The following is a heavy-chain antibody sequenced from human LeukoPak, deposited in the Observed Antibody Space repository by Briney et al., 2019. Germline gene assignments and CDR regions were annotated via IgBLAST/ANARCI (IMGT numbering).Heavy chain of an antibody. CDR2: ISAYNGDT. D-gene: IGHD2-2*02. V-gene: IGHV1-18*01. J-gene: IGHJ3*02. CDR3: ARDDIVVVPAAIGDAFDI. Sequence: ASVKVPCKASGYTFTSYGISWVRQAPGQGLEWMGWISAYNGDTNYAQKLQGRVTMTTDTSTSTAFMELRSLRSDDTAVYYCARDDIVVVPAAIGDAFDIWGQGTMVTVSS. CDR1: GYTFTSYG.